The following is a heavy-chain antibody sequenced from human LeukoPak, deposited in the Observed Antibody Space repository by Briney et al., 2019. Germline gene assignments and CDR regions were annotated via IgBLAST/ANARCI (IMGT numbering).Heavy chain of an antibody. V-gene: IGHV4-34*01. Sequence: SETLSLTCAVYGGSFSGYYWSWIRQPPGKGLEWIGEINHSGSTNYNPSLKSRVTISVDTSKKQFSLKLSSVTAADTAVYYCARRSSSVWPDGFDIWGQGTMVTVSS. J-gene: IGHJ3*02. D-gene: IGHD6-19*01. CDR1: GGSFSGYY. CDR2: INHSGST. CDR3: ARRSSSVWPDGFDI.